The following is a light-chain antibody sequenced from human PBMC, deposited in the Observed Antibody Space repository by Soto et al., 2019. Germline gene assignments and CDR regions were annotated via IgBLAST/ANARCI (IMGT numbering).Light chain of an antibody. CDR3: QHYNSYSDA. V-gene: IGKV1-5*03. Sequence: DIQMTQSPSTLSGSVGDRVTITCRASQTISSWLAWYQQKPGKAPKLLIYKASTLKSGVPSRFSGSGSGTEFTLTIISLHPDAFATHYCQHYNSYSDAFGQGTKVELK. CDR1: QTISSW. J-gene: IGKJ1*01. CDR2: KAS.